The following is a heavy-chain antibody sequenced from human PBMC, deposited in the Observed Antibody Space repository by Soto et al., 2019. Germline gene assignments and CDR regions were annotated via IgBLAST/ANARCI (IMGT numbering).Heavy chain of an antibody. V-gene: IGHV3-9*01. CDR1: GFTFDDYA. CDR2: ISWNAANM. CDR3: VKDISGRGSYYYSCGMDV. Sequence: GGYLRLSCAASGFTFDDYAMHWVRQPPGKGLEWVSGISWNAANMRYADSVKARFTISRDNAKNSLYLQMNSLSAEDTALYYCVKDISGRGSYYYSCGMDVWCQGTTVTVSS. J-gene: IGHJ6*02. D-gene: IGHD3-16*01.